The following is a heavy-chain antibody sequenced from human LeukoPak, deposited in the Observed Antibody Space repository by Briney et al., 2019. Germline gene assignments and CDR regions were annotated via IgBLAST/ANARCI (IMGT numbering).Heavy chain of an antibody. CDR1: GFTFSSYE. CDR3: AREDPRIIGYCSGGSCNWFDP. CDR2: ISSSGNTI. Sequence: GGSLRLSCAASGFTFSSYEMNCVRQAPGKGLEWVSYISSSGNTIYYADSVKGRFTISRDNAKNSLYLQMNSLRAEDTAVYYCAREDPRIIGYCSGGSCNWFDPWGQGTLVTVSS. J-gene: IGHJ5*02. D-gene: IGHD2-15*01. V-gene: IGHV3-48*03.